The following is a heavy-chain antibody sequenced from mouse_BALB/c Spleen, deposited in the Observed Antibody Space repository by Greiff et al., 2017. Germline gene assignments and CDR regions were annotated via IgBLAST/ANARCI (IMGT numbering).Heavy chain of an antibody. Sequence: VKLVESGPGLVAPSQSLSITCTVSGFSLTDYGVSWIRQPPGKGLEWLGVIWGGGSTYYNSALKSRLSISKDNSKSQVFLKMNSLQTDDTAMYYCAKQGSYYDYPYYAMDYWGQGTSVTVSS. V-gene: IGHV2-6-5*01. CDR3: AKQGSYYDYPYYAMDY. CDR1: GFSLTDYG. CDR2: IWGGGST. D-gene: IGHD2-4*01. J-gene: IGHJ4*01.